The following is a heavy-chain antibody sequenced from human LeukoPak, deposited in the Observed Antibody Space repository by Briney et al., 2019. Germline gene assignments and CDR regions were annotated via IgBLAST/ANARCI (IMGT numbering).Heavy chain of an antibody. CDR1: RNIFTGYF. J-gene: IGHJ4*02. Sequence: ASVKVSCKASRNIFTGYFIHWVRQAPGQGLEWMGWINPKNGGTNPAEKFQGRVTMTRDTSLSTAFMELTGLTSDDTAVYFCAREPPYTGHCDFTTCDVSRFDLWGQGTLVTVSS. CDR3: AREPPYTGHCDFTTCDVSRFDL. D-gene: IGHD2-2*01. V-gene: IGHV1-2*02. CDR2: INPKNGGT.